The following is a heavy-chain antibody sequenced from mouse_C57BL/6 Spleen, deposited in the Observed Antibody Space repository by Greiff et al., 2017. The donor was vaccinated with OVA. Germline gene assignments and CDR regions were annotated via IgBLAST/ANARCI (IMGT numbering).Heavy chain of an antibody. CDR3: ARNSLTGTRGYFDY. CDR2: ISSGSSTI. J-gene: IGHJ2*01. Sequence: EVKVVESGGGLVKPGGSLKLSCAASGSTFSDYGMHWVRQAPEKGLEWVAYISSGSSTIYYADTVKGRFTISRDNAKNTLFLQMTSLRSEDTAMYYCARNSLTGTRGYFDYWGQGTTLTVSS. CDR1: GSTFSDYG. V-gene: IGHV5-17*01. D-gene: IGHD4-1*01.